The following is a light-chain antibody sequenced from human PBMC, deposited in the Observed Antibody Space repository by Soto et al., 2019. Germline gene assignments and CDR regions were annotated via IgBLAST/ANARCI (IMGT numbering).Light chain of an antibody. CDR3: QQFSSYPIT. Sequence: EFVLTQSPGTLSLSPGERATLSCRASQTVRNNYLAWYQQKLGQAPRLLIYDASSRATGIPDRFSGGGSGTDFTLTISRLEPEDFAVYYCQQFSSYPITFGGGTKVDIK. V-gene: IGKV3-20*01. CDR2: DAS. J-gene: IGKJ4*01. CDR1: QTVRNNY.